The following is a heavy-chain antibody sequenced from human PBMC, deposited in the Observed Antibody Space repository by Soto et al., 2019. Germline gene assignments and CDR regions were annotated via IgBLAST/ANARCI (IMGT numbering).Heavy chain of an antibody. D-gene: IGHD1-1*01. CDR2: INPGSGVT. J-gene: IGHJ4*02. CDR3: ARVAGHKNARFDT. V-gene: IGHV1-2*02. Sequence: GASVKVSWKASGYSFTKYHMHWVRQAPGQGLEWMGWINPGSGVTNQAQKFQGRVTMTRDTSITTTYMELNSLTSDDTAVYYCARVAGHKNARFDTWGQGALVTVSS. CDR1: GYSFTKYH.